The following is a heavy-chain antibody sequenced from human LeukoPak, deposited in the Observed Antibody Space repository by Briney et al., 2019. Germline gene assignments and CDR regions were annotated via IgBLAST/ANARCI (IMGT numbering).Heavy chain of an antibody. CDR1: GFTFSSYG. V-gene: IGHV3-33*06. CDR3: AKDQGIAVAGHHFDY. CDR2: IWYDGSNK. D-gene: IGHD6-19*01. J-gene: IGHJ4*02. Sequence: GGSLRLSCAASGFTFSSYGMHWVRQAPGKGLEWVAVIWYDGSNKYYADSVKGRFTISRDNSKNTLYPQMNSLRAEDTAVYYCAKDQGIAVAGHHFDYWGQGTLVTVSS.